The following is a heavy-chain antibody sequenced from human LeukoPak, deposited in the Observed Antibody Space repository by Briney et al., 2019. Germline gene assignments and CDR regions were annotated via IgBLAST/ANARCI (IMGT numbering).Heavy chain of an antibody. CDR2: ISSSGSTI. J-gene: IGHJ4*02. CDR1: GFTFSSYE. V-gene: IGHV3-48*03. CDR3: AINGGGDSGYGNFDY. Sequence: HTGGSLRLSCAASGFTFSSYEMNWVRQAPGKGLEWVSYISSSGSTIYYADSVKGRFTTSRDNAKNSLYLQMNSLRAEDTAFYYCAINGGGDSGYGNFDYWGQGTLVTVSS. D-gene: IGHD5-12*01.